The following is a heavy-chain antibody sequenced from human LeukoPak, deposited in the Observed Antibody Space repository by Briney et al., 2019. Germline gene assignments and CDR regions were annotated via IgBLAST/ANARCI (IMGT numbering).Heavy chain of an antibody. D-gene: IGHD5-18*01. Sequence: GGSLRLSCAASGFTFSSYAMHWVRQAPGKGLEWVAVISYDGSNKYYADSVKGRFTTSRDNSKNTLYLQMNRLRAEDTAVYYCAKSDTAMVSYPAGSPVVGMDVWGQGTTVTVSS. J-gene: IGHJ6*02. CDR2: ISYDGSNK. V-gene: IGHV3-30*04. CDR1: GFTFSSYA. CDR3: AKSDTAMVSYPAGSPVVGMDV.